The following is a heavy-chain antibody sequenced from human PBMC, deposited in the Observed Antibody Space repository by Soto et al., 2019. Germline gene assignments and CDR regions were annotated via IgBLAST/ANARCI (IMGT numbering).Heavy chain of an antibody. V-gene: IGHV4-61*01. CDR3: ARAPRRVLLWFGLGSWFXP. Sequence: SETLSLTCTVSGGSVSSGSYYWSWIRQPPGKGLEWIGYIYYSGSTNYNPSLKSRVTISVDTSKNQFSLKLSSVTAADTAVYYCARAPRRVLLWFGLGSWFXPWGQGTLVTVSS. CDR2: IYYSGST. CDR1: GGSVSSGSYY. D-gene: IGHD3-10*01. J-gene: IGHJ5*02.